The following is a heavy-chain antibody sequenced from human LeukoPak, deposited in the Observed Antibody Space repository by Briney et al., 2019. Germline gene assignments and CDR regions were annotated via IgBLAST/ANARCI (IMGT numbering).Heavy chain of an antibody. V-gene: IGHV3-33*01. D-gene: IGHD4-17*01. CDR2: IWYDGSSR. Sequence: GRSLRLSCAASGFTFSHYGMHWVRQAPGKGLEWVALIWYDGSSRYYTDSVVGRFTISRDNSKDTVSLQMNSLGAEDTAVYYCASLPDYGDYGDAFDIWGQGTMVTVSS. CDR1: GFTFSHYG. J-gene: IGHJ3*02. CDR3: ASLPDYGDYGDAFDI.